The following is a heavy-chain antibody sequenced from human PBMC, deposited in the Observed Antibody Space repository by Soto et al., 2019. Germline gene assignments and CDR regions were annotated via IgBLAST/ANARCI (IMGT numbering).Heavy chain of an antibody. CDR3: ARGFGNYDFWSGYYRSYFDY. V-gene: IGHV4-34*01. D-gene: IGHD3-3*01. CDR2: INHSGST. Sequence: SETLSLTCGVYGGSFSGYYWSWIRQPPGKGLEWIGEINHSGSTNYNPSLKSRVTISVDTSKNQFSLKLSSVTAADTAVYYCARGFGNYDFWSGYYRSYFDYWGQGTLVTISS. CDR1: GGSFSGYY. J-gene: IGHJ4*02.